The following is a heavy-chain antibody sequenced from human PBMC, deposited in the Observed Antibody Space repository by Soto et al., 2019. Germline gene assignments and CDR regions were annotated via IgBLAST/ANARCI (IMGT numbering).Heavy chain of an antibody. CDR1: GGSISSYY. CDR2: IYYSGST. D-gene: IGHD6-19*01. V-gene: IGHV4-59*08. Sequence: SETLSLTCTVSGGSISSYYWSWIRQPPGKGLEWIGYIYYSGSTNYNPSLKSRVTISVDTSKNQFSLKLSSVTAADTAVYYCARLADSSVRRGGCYLDYRGQGTLVTGSS. J-gene: IGHJ4*02. CDR3: ARLADSSVRRGGCYLDY.